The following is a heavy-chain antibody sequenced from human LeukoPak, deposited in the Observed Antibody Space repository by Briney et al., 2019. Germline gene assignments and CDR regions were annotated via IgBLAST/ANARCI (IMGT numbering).Heavy chain of an antibody. V-gene: IGHV4-39*01. CDR2: IYYTGST. CDR1: GGSISSSSYY. J-gene: IGHJ5*02. CDR3: ARRDYGVPFDP. D-gene: IGHD4-17*01. Sequence: SETLSLTCTVSGGSISSSSYYWGWIRQPPGRGLEWIGTIYYTGSTYYNPSLKSRVTISADTSRNQFSLKLSSVTAADTAVYYCARRDYGVPFDPWGPGTLVTVSS.